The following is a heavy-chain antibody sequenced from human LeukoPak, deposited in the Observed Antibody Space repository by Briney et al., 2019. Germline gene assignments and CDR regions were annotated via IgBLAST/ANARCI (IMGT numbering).Heavy chain of an antibody. J-gene: IGHJ6*03. CDR1: GGTFSSYA. V-gene: IGHV1-69*05. CDR2: IIPIFGTA. CDR3: ARGITTFYYMDV. D-gene: IGHD3-3*01. Sequence: SVTVSCTASGGTFSSYAISWVRQAPGQGLEWMGGIIPIFGTANYAQEFQGRVTITTDESTSTAYMELSSLRSEDTAVYYCARGITTFYYMDVWGKGTTVTVSS.